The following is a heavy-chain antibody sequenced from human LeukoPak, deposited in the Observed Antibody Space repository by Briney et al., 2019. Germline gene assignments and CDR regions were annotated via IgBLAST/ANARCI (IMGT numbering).Heavy chain of an antibody. V-gene: IGHV3-74*01. CDR1: GFTFSSKW. J-gene: IGHJ4*02. Sequence: GGSLRLSCAASGFTFSSKWMHWVRQSPGKGLVWVSHINSDGSNTNYADSVKGRFTISRDNAKNTLYLQLNSLRAEDTAVYYRARGGCSSTSCLDYWGQGTLVSVSS. CDR3: ARGGCSSTSCLDY. D-gene: IGHD2-2*01. CDR2: INSDGSNT.